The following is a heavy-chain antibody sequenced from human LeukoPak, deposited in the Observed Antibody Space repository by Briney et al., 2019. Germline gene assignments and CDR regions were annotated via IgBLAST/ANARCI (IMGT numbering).Heavy chain of an antibody. V-gene: IGHV4-39*01. D-gene: IGHD3-10*01. J-gene: IGHJ4*02. CDR3: ASFDYYGSGSYPG. CDR2: IYYSGST. CDR1: GGSISSSSYY. Sequence: PSETLSLTCTVSGGSISSSSYYWGWIRQPPGKGLEWIGSIYYSGSTYYNPSLKSRVTISVDTSKNQFSLRLSSVTAAATAVYYCASFDYYGSGSYPGWGQGTLVTVSS.